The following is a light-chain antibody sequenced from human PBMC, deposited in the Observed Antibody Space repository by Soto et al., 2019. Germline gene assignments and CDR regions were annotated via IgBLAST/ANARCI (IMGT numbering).Light chain of an antibody. CDR2: GTT. Sequence: EIVLTQSPGTLSLSPGERATLSCRASQSVSSTYLAWYQQKPGQAPRLIIYGTTSRATGIPDRFSGSGSETDFTLTISRLEPEDFAVYYCQKYGSLTSSTFGQGTKVEIK. CDR3: QKYGSLTSST. CDR1: QSVSSTY. V-gene: IGKV3-20*01. J-gene: IGKJ1*01.